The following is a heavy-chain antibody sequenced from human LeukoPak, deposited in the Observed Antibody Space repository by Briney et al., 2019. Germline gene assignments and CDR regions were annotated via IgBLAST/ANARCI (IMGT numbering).Heavy chain of an antibody. CDR3: ARDGTRILFHAHAFDN. CDR1: GFTLKDYW. CDR2: INTDGSTT. D-gene: IGHD2/OR15-2a*01. J-gene: IGHJ3*02. V-gene: IGHV3-74*01. Sequence: GGSLRLSCAASGFTLKDYWMHWVRQAPGKGLVWVSLINTDGSTTSHADFVKGRFTISRDNAKNTLYLQMNSLRAEDTAVYYCARDGTRILFHAHAFDNWGQGTMVTVSS.